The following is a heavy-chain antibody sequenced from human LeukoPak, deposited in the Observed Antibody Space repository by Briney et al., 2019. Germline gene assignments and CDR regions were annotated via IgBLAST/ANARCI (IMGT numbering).Heavy chain of an antibody. J-gene: IGHJ4*02. D-gene: IGHD3-22*01. CDR3: ARDRGSGYYFSLDY. Sequence: GGSLRLSCAASGFTVSSNYMSWVRQAPGKGLVWVSVIYSGGSTYYADSVKGRFTISRDNSKNTLYLQMNSLRAEDTAVYYCARDRGSGYYFSLDYWGQGTLVTVSS. CDR2: IYSGGST. V-gene: IGHV3-53*01. CDR1: GFTVSSNY.